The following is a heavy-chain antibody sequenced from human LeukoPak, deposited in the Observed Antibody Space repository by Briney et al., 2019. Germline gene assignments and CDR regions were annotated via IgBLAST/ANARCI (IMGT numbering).Heavy chain of an antibody. D-gene: IGHD3-10*01. J-gene: IGHJ4*02. CDR3: AKTYGSGRHIYDY. CDR2: ISGSGGST. Sequence: GGSLRLSCAASGFTFTTYWMTWVRQAPGKGLEWVSAISGSGGSTYYADSVKGRFTISRDNSKNTLYLQMNSLRAEDTAVYYCAKTYGSGRHIYDYWGQGTLVTVSS. CDR1: GFTFTTYW. V-gene: IGHV3-23*01.